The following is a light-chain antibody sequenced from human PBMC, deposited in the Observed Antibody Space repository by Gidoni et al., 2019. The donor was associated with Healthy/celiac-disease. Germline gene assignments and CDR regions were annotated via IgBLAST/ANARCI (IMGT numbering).Light chain of an antibody. V-gene: IGLV4-69*01. Sequence: QLVLTQSPSASASLGASAKLTCTLSSGHSIYAIAWHQQQPEKGPRYLMKLNSDGSHSKGDGIPDRFSGSSSGAERYLTISSLQSEDEADYYCQTWGTGIHVVFGGGTKLTVL. J-gene: IGLJ2*01. CDR2: LNSDGSH. CDR1: SGHSIYA. CDR3: QTWGTGIHVV.